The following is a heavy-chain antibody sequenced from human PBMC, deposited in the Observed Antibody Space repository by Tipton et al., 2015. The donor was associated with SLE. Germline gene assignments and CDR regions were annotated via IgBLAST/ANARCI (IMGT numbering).Heavy chain of an antibody. Sequence: LRLSCAVYGGSFSGYYWSWIRQPPGKGLEWIGEINHSGSTNYNPSLKSRVTISVDTSKNQFSLKLSSVTAADTAVYYCARERDSDYDILTGYTRTHAFDIWGQGTMVTVSS. CDR3: ARERDSDYDILTGYTRTHAFDI. D-gene: IGHD3-9*01. CDR2: INHSGST. CDR1: GGSFSGYY. V-gene: IGHV4-34*01. J-gene: IGHJ3*02.